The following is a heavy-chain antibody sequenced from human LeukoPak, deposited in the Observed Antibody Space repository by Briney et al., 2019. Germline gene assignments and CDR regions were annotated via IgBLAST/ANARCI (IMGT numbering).Heavy chain of an antibody. J-gene: IGHJ4*02. D-gene: IGHD3-22*01. CDR3: ARATQYYYDSSGYFDY. Sequence: GASVKVSCKASGYTFTSYGISWVRQAAGQGLEWMGWISAYNGNTNYAQKLQGRVTMTTDTSTSTAYMELRSLRSDDTAVYYCARATQYYYDSSGYFDYWGQGTLVTVSS. CDR1: GYTFTSYG. CDR2: ISAYNGNT. V-gene: IGHV1-18*01.